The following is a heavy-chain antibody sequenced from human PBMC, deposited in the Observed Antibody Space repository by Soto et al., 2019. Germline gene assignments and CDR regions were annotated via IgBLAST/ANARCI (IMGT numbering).Heavy chain of an antibody. CDR1: GFTFSSYA. D-gene: IGHD1-1*01. CDR2: ISGSGGST. J-gene: IGHJ6*02. V-gene: IGHV3-23*01. Sequence: GGSLRLSCAASGFTFSSYAMSWVRQAPGKGLEWVSAISGSGGSTYYADSVKGRFTISRDNSKNTLYLQMNSLRAEDTAVYYCAKDGGRNWNGRYGYYYYGMDVWGQGTTVTVSS. CDR3: AKDGGRNWNGRYGYYYYGMDV.